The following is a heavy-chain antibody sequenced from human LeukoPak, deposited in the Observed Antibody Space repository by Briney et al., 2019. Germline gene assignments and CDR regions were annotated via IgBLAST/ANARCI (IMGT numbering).Heavy chain of an antibody. CDR1: GFTFSSYS. J-gene: IGHJ4*02. CDR2: ISSSSSYI. V-gene: IGHV3-21*01. CDR3: ARDSSDSNYPYFDY. D-gene: IGHD4-11*01. Sequence: GGSLRLSCAASGFTFSSYSMNWVRQAPGKGLEWVSSISSSSSYIYYADSVKGRFTISRDNSKNTLYLQMNSLRAEDTAVYYCARDSSDSNYPYFDYWGQGTLVTVSS.